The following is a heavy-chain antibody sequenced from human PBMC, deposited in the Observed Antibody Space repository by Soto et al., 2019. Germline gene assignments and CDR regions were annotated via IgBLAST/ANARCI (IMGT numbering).Heavy chain of an antibody. Sequence: EVQLLESGGGLVQPGGSLRLSCAASGFTFSSYAMSWVRQAPGKGLEWVSAISGSGGSTYYADSVKGRFTISRDNSMNTLYLTMNTLRAEDTAVYYCAKDEHPYDFWSGKGPAFDYWGQGTLVTVSS. CDR3: AKDEHPYDFWSGKGPAFDY. J-gene: IGHJ4*02. CDR2: ISGSGGST. D-gene: IGHD3-3*01. CDR1: GFTFSSYA. V-gene: IGHV3-23*01.